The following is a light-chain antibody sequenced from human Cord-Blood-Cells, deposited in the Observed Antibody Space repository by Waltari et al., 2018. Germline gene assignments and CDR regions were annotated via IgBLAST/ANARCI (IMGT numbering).Light chain of an antibody. V-gene: IGKV2-28*01. Sequence: DIVMTQSPLSLPVNPGEPASISCRSSQSLLHSNGYNYLDWYLQKPGQSPQLLIYLDSNRASGVPDRISGSGSGTDFTLKISRGEAEDVGVYYCMQALQTPFTFGPGTKVDIK. J-gene: IGKJ3*01. CDR3: MQALQTPFT. CDR1: QSLLHSNGYNY. CDR2: LDS.